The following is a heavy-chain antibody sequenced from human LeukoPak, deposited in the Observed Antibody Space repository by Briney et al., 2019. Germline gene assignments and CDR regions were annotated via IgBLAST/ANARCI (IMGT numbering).Heavy chain of an antibody. CDR2: MSPNNGDT. V-gene: IGHV1-8*01. D-gene: IGHD7-27*01. CDR3: ARGPPNWGYDY. J-gene: IGHJ4*02. Sequence: ASVKVSCKTSGYTFTSYDINWVQQATGQGLEWLGWMSPNNGDTGYAQKFQDRVTMTRNTSISTAYMELSSLRSDDTAVYYCARGPPNWGYDYWGPGTLVTVSS. CDR1: GYTFTSYD.